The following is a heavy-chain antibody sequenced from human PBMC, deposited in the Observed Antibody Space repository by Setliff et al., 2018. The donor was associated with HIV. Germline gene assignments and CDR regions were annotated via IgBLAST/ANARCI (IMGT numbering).Heavy chain of an antibody. D-gene: IGHD2-2*01. CDR2: ISAYNGNT. CDR1: GYTFSTYG. V-gene: IGHV1-18*01. J-gene: IGHJ3*02. CDR3: ARDRGVYCISSSCYSPVDAFDI. Sequence: GASVKVSCKASGYTFSTYGISWVRQAPGQGLEWMGWISAYNGNTNYAQKLQGRVTVTTDTSTSTAYMELRSLRSDDTAVHYCARDRGVYCISSSCYSPVDAFDIWGQGTMVTVSS.